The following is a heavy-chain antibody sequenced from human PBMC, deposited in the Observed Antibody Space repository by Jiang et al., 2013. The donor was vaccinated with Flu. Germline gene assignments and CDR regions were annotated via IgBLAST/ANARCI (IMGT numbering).Heavy chain of an antibody. CDR1: GYNFTNYY. Sequence: QSGSELKKPGASVKVSCKASGYNFTNYYMHWVRQAPGQGLEWVGSINTNTGNPMYAQDFTGRFVFSLDTSASTANLQISSLKADDTAVYFCARFPYPEYCSGGSCYDYWGQGTLVTVSS. V-gene: IGHV7-4-1*02. CDR3: ARFPYPEYCSGGSCYDY. D-gene: IGHD2-15*01. CDR2: INTNTGNP. J-gene: IGHJ4*02.